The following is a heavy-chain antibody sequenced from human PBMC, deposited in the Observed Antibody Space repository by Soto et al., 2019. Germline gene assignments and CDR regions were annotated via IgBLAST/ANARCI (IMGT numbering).Heavy chain of an antibody. CDR2: IIPILGIA. CDR3: ARDRGGYCSSTSCRGSWFDP. J-gene: IGHJ5*02. V-gene: IGHV1-69*04. CDR1: GGTFSSYT. Sequence: QVQLVHSGAEVKKPGSSVKVSCKASGGTFSSYTISWVRQAPGQGLEWMGRIIPILGIANYAQKFQGRVTITADKSTSTAYMELSSLRSEDTAVYYCARDRGGYCSSTSCRGSWFDPWGQGTLVTVSS. D-gene: IGHD2-2*01.